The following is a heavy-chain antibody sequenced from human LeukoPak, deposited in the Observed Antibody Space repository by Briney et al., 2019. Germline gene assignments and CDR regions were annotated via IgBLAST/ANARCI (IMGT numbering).Heavy chain of an antibody. CDR1: GYTFTGYY. CDR3: ARAPVGGPLRFFDY. J-gene: IGHJ4*02. V-gene: IGHV1-2*02. Sequence: GASVKVSCKASGYTFTGYYIHWVRQAPGQGLEWMGWIHPNSGGTNSAQKFQGRVTMTRDSSISTAYMEVSSLRSDDTAVYYCARAPVGGPLRFFDYWGQGTLVTVSS. CDR2: IHPNSGGT. D-gene: IGHD3-3*01.